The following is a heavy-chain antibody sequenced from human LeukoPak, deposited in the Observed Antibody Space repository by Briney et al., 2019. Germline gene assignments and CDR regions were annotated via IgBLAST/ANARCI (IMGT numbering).Heavy chain of an antibody. Sequence: GGSLRLSCAASGFTVSSRYMSWVRQAPGEGLEWVSVIHGDGSTYYADSVKGRFTISRDNSKNTLYLQMNSLRAEDTAVYYCARGESSDCTCIDYWGQGTLVSVSS. V-gene: IGHV3-53*01. D-gene: IGHD2-21*02. CDR3: ARGESSDCTCIDY. CDR1: GFTVSSRY. CDR2: IHGDGST. J-gene: IGHJ4*02.